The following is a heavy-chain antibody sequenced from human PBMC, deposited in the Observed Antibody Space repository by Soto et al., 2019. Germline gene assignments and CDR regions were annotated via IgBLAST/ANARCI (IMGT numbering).Heavy chain of an antibody. Sequence: SETLSLTCFVSGGSISSSSYYWGWIRQPPGKGLEWIGSIYYSGSTYYNPSLKSRVTISVDTSKNQFSLKLSSVTAADTAVYYCARQERIAARPFDYWGQGTLVTVSS. V-gene: IGHV4-39*01. CDR1: GGSISSSSYY. D-gene: IGHD6-6*01. J-gene: IGHJ4*02. CDR3: ARQERIAARPFDY. CDR2: IYYSGST.